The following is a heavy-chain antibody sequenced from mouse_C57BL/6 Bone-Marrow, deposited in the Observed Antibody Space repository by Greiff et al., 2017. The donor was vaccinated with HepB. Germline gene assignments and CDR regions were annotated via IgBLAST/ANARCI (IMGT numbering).Heavy chain of an antibody. D-gene: IGHD1-1*01. CDR1: GFTFSDYY. Sequence: EVQLQQSEGGLVQPGSSMKLSCTASGFTFSDYYMAWVRQVPEKGLEWVANINYDGSSTYYLDSLKSRFIISRDNAKNILYLQMSSLKSEDTATYYCARDDYGSNYWYFDVWGTGTTVTVSS. V-gene: IGHV5-16*01. CDR3: ARDDYGSNYWYFDV. CDR2: INYDGSST. J-gene: IGHJ1*03.